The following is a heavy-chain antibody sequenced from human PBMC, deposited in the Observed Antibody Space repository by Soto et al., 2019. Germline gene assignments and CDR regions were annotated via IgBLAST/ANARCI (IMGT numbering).Heavy chain of an antibody. CDR1: GGSISSSNW. J-gene: IGHJ4*02. CDR2: IYHSGST. Sequence: SETLSLTCAVSGGSISSSNWWSWVRQPPGKGLEWIGEIYHSGSTNYNPSLKSRVTISLDKSKNQFSLKLNSVTAADTAVYYCARIGASGGSYFDYWGQGTLVTSPQ. CDR3: ARIGASGGSYFDY. D-gene: IGHD1-26*01. V-gene: IGHV4-4*02.